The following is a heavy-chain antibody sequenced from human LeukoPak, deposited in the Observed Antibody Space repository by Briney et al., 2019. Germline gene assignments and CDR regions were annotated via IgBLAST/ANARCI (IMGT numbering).Heavy chain of an antibody. D-gene: IGHD3-10*01. CDR2: MNPDSGGT. CDR3: ARDLIADNPAFFRADWFDP. CDR1: GYTFTGHY. J-gene: IGHJ5*02. V-gene: IGHV1-2*02. Sequence: GSSVKVSCKASGYTFTGHYIQWIGHVPGQALERMGWMNPDSGGTNYAQKFQGRVTMTRDTSSNTAYMDLNRLESDDTAVYYCARDLIADNPAFFRADWFDPWGQGTLVTVSS.